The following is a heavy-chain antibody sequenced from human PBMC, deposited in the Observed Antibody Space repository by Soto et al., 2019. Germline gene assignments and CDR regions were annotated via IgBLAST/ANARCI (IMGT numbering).Heavy chain of an antibody. V-gene: IGHV1-3*01. Sequence: ASVKVSCKASGYTFTSYAMHWVRQAPGQRLEWMGWINAGNGNTKYSQKFQGRVTITRDTSASTAYMELSSLRSEDTAVYYCARGQDNWGWGDYWGQGXLVTVYS. J-gene: IGHJ4*02. D-gene: IGHD7-27*01. CDR2: INAGNGNT. CDR3: ARGQDNWGWGDY. CDR1: GYTFTSYA.